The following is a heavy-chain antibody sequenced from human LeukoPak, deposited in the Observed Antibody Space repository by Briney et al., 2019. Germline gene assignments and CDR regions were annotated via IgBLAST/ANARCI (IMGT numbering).Heavy chain of an antibody. CDR1: GVTLSDHH. CDR2: TRDKARGYTT. J-gene: IGHJ3*02. CDR3: ARDGAEGDNSAFDM. D-gene: IGHD3-22*01. Sequence: GGSLRLSCAASGVTLSDHHMDWVRQAPGKGLEWVGRTRDKARGYTTEYAASVKGRFTISIDDSKTLVYLQMNSLRTEDTAVYFCARDGAEGDNSAFDMWGQGTVVTVSS. V-gene: IGHV3-72*01.